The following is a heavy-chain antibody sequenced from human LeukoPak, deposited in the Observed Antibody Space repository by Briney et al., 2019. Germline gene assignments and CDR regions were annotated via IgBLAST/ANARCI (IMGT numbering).Heavy chain of an antibody. D-gene: IGHD2/OR15-2a*01. CDR3: AKDRVSPGFNWFDP. V-gene: IGHV3-23*01. CDR2: INGRGDNT. Sequence: GGSLRLSCAASGVIISSYAMSWVRQAPGKGLEWVSAINGRGDNTYYADFVKGRFTISRDNSKSTVYLQMNSLRTEDTAVYYCAKDRVSPGFNWFDPWGQRTPVTVSS. J-gene: IGHJ5*02. CDR1: GVIISSYA.